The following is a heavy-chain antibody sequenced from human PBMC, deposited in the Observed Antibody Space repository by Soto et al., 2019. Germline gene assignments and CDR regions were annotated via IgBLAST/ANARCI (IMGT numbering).Heavy chain of an antibody. CDR2: MFYGVST. J-gene: IGHJ4*02. V-gene: IGHV4-39*01. CDR1: GSSINISGYY. CDR3: ARLPSRHLVDY. D-gene: IGHD3-3*02. Sequence: SETLSLTCTVSGSSINISGYYWGCIRQPPGKGLEWIGSMFYGVSTYYNPSLKSRVTVSVDTSKNQFSLNLRSVTAADTAVYYCARLPSRHLVDYWGQGTLVTVSS.